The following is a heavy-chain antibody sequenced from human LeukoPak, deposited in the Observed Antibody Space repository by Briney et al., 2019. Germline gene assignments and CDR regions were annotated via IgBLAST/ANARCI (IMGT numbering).Heavy chain of an antibody. J-gene: IGHJ4*02. Sequence: ASVKVSCKAPGGTFSSYAISWVRQAPGQGLEWMGRIIPIFGTANYAQKFQGRVTITTDESTSTAYMELSSLRSEDTAVYYCARDPWGSEDPLDYWGQGTLVTVSS. CDR2: IIPIFGTA. CDR3: ARDPWGSEDPLDY. CDR1: GGTFSSYA. V-gene: IGHV1-69*05. D-gene: IGHD7-27*01.